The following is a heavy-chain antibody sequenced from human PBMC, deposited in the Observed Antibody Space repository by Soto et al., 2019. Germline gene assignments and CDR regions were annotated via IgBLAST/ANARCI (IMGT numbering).Heavy chain of an antibody. CDR2: IIPIFGTA. CDR3: ARDSLYYYDSSGPYYYYGMDV. Sequence: SVKVSCKASGCTFSSYAISWVRQAPGQGLEWMGGIIPIFGTANYAQKFQGRVTITADEPTSTAYMELSSLRSEDTAVYYCARDSLYYYDSSGPYYYYGMDVWGQGTTVTVSS. J-gene: IGHJ6*02. CDR1: GCTFSSYA. V-gene: IGHV1-69*13. D-gene: IGHD3-22*01.